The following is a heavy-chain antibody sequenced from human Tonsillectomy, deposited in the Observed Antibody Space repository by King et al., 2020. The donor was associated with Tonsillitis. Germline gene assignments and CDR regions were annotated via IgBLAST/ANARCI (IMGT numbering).Heavy chain of an antibody. J-gene: IGHJ2*01. CDR3: ARDQLYSSDSSDRYFVL. CDR2: IYYSGFT. CDR1: GGSISSYY. D-gene: IGHD3-22*01. V-gene: IGHV4-59*01. Sequence: VQLQESGPGLVKPSETLSLTCTVSGGSISSYYWSWIRQPPGRGLEWIGYIYYSGFTNYDPSLKSRVTISVDTSKNQFSLKLSSVTAADTAVYYCARDQLYSSDSSDRYFVLGGRGTLVPVSS.